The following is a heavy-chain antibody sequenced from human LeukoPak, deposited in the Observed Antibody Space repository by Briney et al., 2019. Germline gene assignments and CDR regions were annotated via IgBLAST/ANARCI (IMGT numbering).Heavy chain of an antibody. Sequence: SETLSLTCTVSGGSISSSSYYWGWIRQPPGKGLEWIGSIYYSGSTYYNPSLKSRVTISVDTSKNQFSLKLSSVTAADTAVYYCAKSSGSYYNVDFDYWGQGTLVTVSS. J-gene: IGHJ4*02. V-gene: IGHV4-39*07. CDR2: IYYSGST. CDR1: GGSISSSSYY. CDR3: AKSSGSYYNVDFDY. D-gene: IGHD3-10*01.